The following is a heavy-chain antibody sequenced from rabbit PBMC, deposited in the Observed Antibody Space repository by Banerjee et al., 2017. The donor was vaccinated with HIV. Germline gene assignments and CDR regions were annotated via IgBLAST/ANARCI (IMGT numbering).Heavy chain of an antibody. CDR1: GFSLSSSYW. J-gene: IGHJ6*01. V-gene: IGHV1S40*01. Sequence: QSLEESGGDLVKPGASLTLTCTASGFSLSSSYWMCWVRQAPGKGLEWIACIYAGNSGNTYYASWAKGRFTISKTSSTTVSLQMTSLTAADTATYLCARDLAGVIGWNFGLWGPGTLVTVS. CDR2: IYAGNSGNT. CDR3: ARDLAGVIGWNFGL. D-gene: IGHD4-1*01.